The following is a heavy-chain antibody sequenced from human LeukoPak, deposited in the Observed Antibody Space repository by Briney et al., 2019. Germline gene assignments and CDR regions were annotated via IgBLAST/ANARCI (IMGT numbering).Heavy chain of an antibody. CDR1: GFTVSSNY. V-gene: IGHV3-53*01. Sequence: GGSLRLSCVASGFTVSSNYMSWLRQAPGKGLEWVSVIYSGSSTYYAESVKGRFTISRNTSKNTLYLQMNSLRADDTAVYYCARDRSSGWYVYDYWGQGTLVTVSS. CDR3: ARDRSSGWYVYDY. J-gene: IGHJ4*02. CDR2: IYSGSST. D-gene: IGHD6-19*01.